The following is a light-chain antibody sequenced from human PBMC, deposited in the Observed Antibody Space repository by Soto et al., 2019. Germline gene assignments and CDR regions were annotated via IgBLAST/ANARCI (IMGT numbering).Light chain of an antibody. CDR3: QQYGSSPIT. CDR2: GAS. Sequence: EIVLTQSPGTLSLSPGERATLSCRASQSVSSSYLAWYQQKPGQAPRLLIYGASSRATGIPDRFSGSGSGTDFTLTVSTLEPEDFAVYYCQQYGSSPITFGQGPRLEMK. J-gene: IGKJ5*01. CDR1: QSVSSSY. V-gene: IGKV3-20*01.